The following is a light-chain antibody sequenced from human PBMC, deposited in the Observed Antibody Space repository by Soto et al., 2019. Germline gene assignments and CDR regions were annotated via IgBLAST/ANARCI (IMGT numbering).Light chain of an antibody. Sequence: IVLTQSPVTLSLSPGEVATLSCGASQTITFNFLAWYQQKPGLAPRLLVYDASIRADGIPGRFSGSVSGTDFPLTISILYPDDFAMYYCQHYDDSNPTFGRGTRLEIK. J-gene: IGKJ2*01. V-gene: IGKV3D-20*01. CDR2: DAS. CDR3: QHYDDSNPT. CDR1: QTITFNF.